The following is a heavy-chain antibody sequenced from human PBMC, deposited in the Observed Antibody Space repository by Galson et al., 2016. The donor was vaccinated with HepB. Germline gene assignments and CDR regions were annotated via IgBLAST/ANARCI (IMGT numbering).Heavy chain of an antibody. Sequence: SLRLSCAASGFPFSDYYVNWIRQPPGKGLEWVSYISTRSSTIYYADSVEGRFTISRDNAKNLLYLQMSSLRAEDTAVYYCAGGLELPGGTPYFYGMDVWGQGTAVTVSS. D-gene: IGHD1-7*01. CDR1: GFPFSDYY. CDR2: ISTRSSTI. V-gene: IGHV3-11*01. CDR3: AGGLELPGGTPYFYGMDV. J-gene: IGHJ6*02.